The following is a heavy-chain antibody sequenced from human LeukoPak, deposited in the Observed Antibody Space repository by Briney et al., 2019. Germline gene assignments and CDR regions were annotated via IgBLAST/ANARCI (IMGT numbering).Heavy chain of an antibody. J-gene: IGHJ4*02. D-gene: IGHD6-6*01. CDR1: GYTFTGYY. CDR3: ARPRRGREDSPIDY. Sequence: ASVKVSCKASGYTFTGYYMHWVRQAPGQGLEWMGRINPNSGGTNYAQKFQGRVTMTRDTSISTAYMELSRLRSDDTAVYYCARPRRGREDSPIDYWGQGTLVTVSS. V-gene: IGHV1-2*06. CDR2: INPNSGGT.